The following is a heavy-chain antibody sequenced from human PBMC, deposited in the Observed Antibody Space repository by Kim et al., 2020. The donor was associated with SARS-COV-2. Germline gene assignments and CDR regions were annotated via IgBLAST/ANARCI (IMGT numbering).Heavy chain of an antibody. J-gene: IGHJ6*02. V-gene: IGHV1-3*01. D-gene: IGHD2-21*01. CDR2: INPTRGNT. CDR1: GYTFTTYA. Sequence: ASLKVYCKASGYTFTTYAMQWVRQAPGQGLEWLRWINPTRGNTKYSETFQGRITITRDTSARTAYMQLSSLRPEDTAVYYCARSVAIMPPGMDVWGQGTTVTVSS. CDR3: ARSVAIMPPGMDV.